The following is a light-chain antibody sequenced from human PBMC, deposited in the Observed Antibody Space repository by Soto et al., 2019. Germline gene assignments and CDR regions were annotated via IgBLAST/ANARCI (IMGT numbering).Light chain of an antibody. CDR2: SVS. Sequence: QSVLTQPRSVSGSPGQSVTISCTGTSSDVGGHNYVSWYQQHPGNAPKLMISSVSKRPSGVPDRFSGSKSGNTASLTISGLQAEDEADYYCCSYAGSYTYVFGTGTKVTVL. CDR3: CSYAGSYTYV. V-gene: IGLV2-11*01. J-gene: IGLJ1*01. CDR1: SSDVGGHNY.